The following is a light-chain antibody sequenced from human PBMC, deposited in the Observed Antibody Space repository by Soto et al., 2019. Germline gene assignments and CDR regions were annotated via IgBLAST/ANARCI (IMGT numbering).Light chain of an antibody. V-gene: IGLV2-14*01. Sequence: QSALTQPASVSGSLGQSITISCTGTSSDVGGYNYVSWYQQHPGKVPKLMIYEVNNRPSGVSNRFSGSKSANTASLTIYGLQADDEADYYCSSFTSSSTQVFGGGTKVTVL. J-gene: IGLJ3*02. CDR1: SSDVGGYNY. CDR3: SSFTSSSTQV. CDR2: EVN.